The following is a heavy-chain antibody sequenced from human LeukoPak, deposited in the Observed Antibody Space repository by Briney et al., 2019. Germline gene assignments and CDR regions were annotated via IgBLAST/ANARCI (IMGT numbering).Heavy chain of an antibody. Sequence: ASVKVSCKASGYTFSGYYMHWVRQAPGQGLEWMGWINPNSGATNYAQKFQGRVTMTRDTSISTAYMELSRLRSDDTAVYYCAARARDYGDFDFDYWGQGTLVTVSS. CDR3: AARARDYGDFDFDY. V-gene: IGHV1-2*02. J-gene: IGHJ4*02. CDR1: GYTFSGYY. CDR2: INPNSGAT. D-gene: IGHD4-17*01.